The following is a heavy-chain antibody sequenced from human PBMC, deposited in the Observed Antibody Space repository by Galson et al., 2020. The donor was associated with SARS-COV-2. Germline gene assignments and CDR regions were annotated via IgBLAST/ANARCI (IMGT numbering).Heavy chain of an antibody. CDR1: GFTFNIYW. CDR3: ARADYGEMDF. J-gene: IGHJ4*02. V-gene: IGHV3-7*01. D-gene: IGHD4-17*01. Sequence: GESLKISCAASGFTFNIYWMSWVRQAPGKGLEWVANINQDGSGKYYVDSVKGRFTISRDNAKNSLYLQMNSLRAEDTAVYYCARADYGEMDFWGQGTLVTVSS. CDR2: INQDGSGK.